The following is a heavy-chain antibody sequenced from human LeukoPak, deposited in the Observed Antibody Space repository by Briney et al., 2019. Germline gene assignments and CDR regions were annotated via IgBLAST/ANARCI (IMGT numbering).Heavy chain of an antibody. J-gene: IGHJ3*02. V-gene: IGHV4-59*01. CDR3: ARDRLRYSSSPDAFDI. Sequence: PSETLSLTCTVSGGSISSYYWSWIRQPPGKGLEWIGYIYYSGSTNYNPSLKSRVTISVDTSKNQFSLKLSSVTAADTAVYYCARDRLRYSSSPDAFDIWGQGTMVTVSS. CDR2: IYYSGST. CDR1: GGSISSYY. D-gene: IGHD6-6*01.